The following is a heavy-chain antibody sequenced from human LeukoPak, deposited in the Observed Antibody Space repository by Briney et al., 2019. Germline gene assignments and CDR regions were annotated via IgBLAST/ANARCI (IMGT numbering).Heavy chain of an antibody. CDR3: ARSYGGYVLDE. CDR1: GGSVSSLY. D-gene: IGHD5-12*01. V-gene: IGHV4-59*02. Sequence: SETLSLTCIVSGGSVSSLYWHWIRQSPEKGMEWIGYAYSTGGAKYNPSLKNRVTMSFDTPKNHFSLNLTSVTAADTAVYFCARSYGGYVLDEWGQGTLVVVSS. J-gene: IGHJ4*02. CDR2: AYSTGGA.